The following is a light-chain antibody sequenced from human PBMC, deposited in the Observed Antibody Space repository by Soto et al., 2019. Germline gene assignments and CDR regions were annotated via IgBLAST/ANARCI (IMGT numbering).Light chain of an antibody. V-gene: IGLV1-40*01. CDR1: SSNIGAGYD. J-gene: IGLJ1*01. Sequence: QSVLTQPPSVSGVPGQRVTISCTGSSSNIGAGYDVHWYQQLPGTAPKLLIYGNSNRPSGVPDRFSGSKSGTSASLAITGLQAEDEADYYCQSYDSSLSALFGTGTKLTVL. CDR2: GNS. CDR3: QSYDSSLSAL.